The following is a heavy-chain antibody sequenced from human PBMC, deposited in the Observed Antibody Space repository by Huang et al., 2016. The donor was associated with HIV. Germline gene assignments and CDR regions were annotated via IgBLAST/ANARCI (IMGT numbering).Heavy chain of an antibody. CDR3: ARAKDTWDAYDI. Sequence: QVQLVESGGGVVQPGRSLRLSCAASGFPFNNHDMHWVRQAPGKGLDWWAVISNEGSNNYYADSVKGRFTISRDSSKSTLFLHMTSLRTEDTAVYYCARAKDTWDAYDIWGQGTMVIVSS. J-gene: IGHJ3*02. V-gene: IGHV3-30-3*01. CDR1: GFPFNNHD. CDR2: ISNEGSNN. D-gene: IGHD5-18*01.